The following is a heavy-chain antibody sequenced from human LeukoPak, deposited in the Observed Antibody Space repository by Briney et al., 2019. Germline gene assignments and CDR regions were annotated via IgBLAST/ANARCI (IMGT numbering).Heavy chain of an antibody. CDR1: GFTFSSYS. Sequence: GGSLRLSCAASGFTFSSYSMNWVRQAPGKGLEWVSSISSSSSYIYYADSVKGRFTISRDNAKNSLYLQMNSLRAEDTAVYYCARIGYCSGTYCYGFDYWGQGTLVTVSS. V-gene: IGHV3-21*01. CDR3: ARIGYCSGTYCYGFDY. J-gene: IGHJ4*02. D-gene: IGHD2-15*01. CDR2: ISSSSSYI.